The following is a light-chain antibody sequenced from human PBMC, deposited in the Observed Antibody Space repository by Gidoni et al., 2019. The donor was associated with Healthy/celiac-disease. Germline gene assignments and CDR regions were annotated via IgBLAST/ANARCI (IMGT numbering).Light chain of an antibody. V-gene: IGKV3-20*01. CDR3: QQYGSSPWT. Sequence: EIVLTQSPGPLSLSPGASATLSCRASQSVSSSYLARYQQKPGQAPRLLIYGASSRATGIPDRFRCSGSGTDFTLTISRLEPEHFAVYYCQQYGSSPWTFGQXTKVEIK. CDR1: QSVSSSY. CDR2: GAS. J-gene: IGKJ1*01.